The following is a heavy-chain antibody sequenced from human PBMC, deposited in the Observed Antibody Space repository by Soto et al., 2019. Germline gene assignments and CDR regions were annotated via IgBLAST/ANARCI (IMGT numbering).Heavy chain of an antibody. CDR3: ARDWVDTAMVTLYYSGMDV. D-gene: IGHD5-18*01. V-gene: IGHV1-3*04. J-gene: IGHJ6*02. CDR1: GYTFTNYA. CDR2: INTDNGHT. Sequence: ASVKVSCKASGYTFTNYAVHWVRQAPGQRLEWMGWINTDNGHTKYSQTFQDRVNITKNTAASAAYRELSNLIFEDTAVYYCARDWVDTAMVTLYYSGMDVWGQGTTVTVSS.